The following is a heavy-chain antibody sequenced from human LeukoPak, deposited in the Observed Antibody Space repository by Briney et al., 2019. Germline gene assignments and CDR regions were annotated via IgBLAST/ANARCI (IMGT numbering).Heavy chain of an antibody. CDR3: ARVRYSYGQSLYYYYYYGMDV. V-gene: IGHV4-59*01. CDR1: GGSISSYY. D-gene: IGHD5-18*01. J-gene: IGHJ6*04. Sequence: SETLSLTCKVSGGSISSYYWSWIRQPPGKGLEWIGYIYYSGSTNYNPSLKSRVTISVDTSKNQFSLKLSSVTAADTAVYYCARVRYSYGQSLYYYYYYGMDVWGKGTTVTVSS. CDR2: IYYSGST.